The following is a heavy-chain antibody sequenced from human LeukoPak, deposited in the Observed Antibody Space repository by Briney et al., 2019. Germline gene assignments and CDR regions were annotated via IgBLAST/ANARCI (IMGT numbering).Heavy chain of an antibody. CDR3: ARGQAYYDILPRD. CDR2: ISSSGSSI. V-gene: IGHV3-11*04. Sequence: GGSLRLSCAASGFTFSDYYMSWIRQAPGKGLEWVSYISSSGSSIYYADSVKGRFTISRDNAKNSLYLQMNSLRAEDTAVYYCARGQAYYDILPRDWGQGTLVTVSS. CDR1: GFTFSDYY. J-gene: IGHJ4*02. D-gene: IGHD3-9*01.